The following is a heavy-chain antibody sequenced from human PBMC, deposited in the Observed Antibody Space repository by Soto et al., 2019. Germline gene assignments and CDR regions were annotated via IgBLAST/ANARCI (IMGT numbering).Heavy chain of an antibody. J-gene: IGHJ5*01. CDR2: TYHRGST. CDR1: GGSMSRYL. V-gene: IGHV4-59*01. Sequence: SITGEGSGGSMSRYLWRWIRQPPGRGLEWIGYTYHRGSTNYSPSLKSRVAISLDTSENQFSLKVNSVTAADTAVYYCATIGGYHRSLHSWCNGPPVSV. D-gene: IGHD3-16*02. CDR3: ATIGGYHRSLHS.